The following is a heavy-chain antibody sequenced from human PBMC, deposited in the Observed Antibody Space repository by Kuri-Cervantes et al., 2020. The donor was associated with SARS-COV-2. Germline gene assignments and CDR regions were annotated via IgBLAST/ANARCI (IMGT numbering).Heavy chain of an antibody. CDR1: GGSISSSSYY. V-gene: IGHV4-39*01. CDR2: IYYSGST. J-gene: IGHJ4*02. Sequence: GSLRLSCTVSGGSISSSSYYWGWIRQPPGKGLEWTGSIYYSGSTYYNPSLKSRVTISVDTSKNQFSLKLSSVTAADTAVYYCARTDYLFDYWGQGTLVTVSS. D-gene: IGHD4/OR15-4a*01. CDR3: ARTDYLFDY.